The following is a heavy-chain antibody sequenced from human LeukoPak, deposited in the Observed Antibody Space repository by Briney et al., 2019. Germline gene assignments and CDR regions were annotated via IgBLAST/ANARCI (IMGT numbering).Heavy chain of an antibody. D-gene: IGHD5-18*01. Sequence: GGSLRLSCAASGFTFSSYALSWVRQAPGKGLEWVSDISGSGGSTYYADSVKGRFTISRDNSKNTMYLQMNSLRAEDTAVYYCAKRIQSAMAMGYWGQGTLVTVSS. V-gene: IGHV3-23*01. J-gene: IGHJ4*02. CDR3: AKRIQSAMAMGY. CDR1: GFTFSSYA. CDR2: ISGSGGST.